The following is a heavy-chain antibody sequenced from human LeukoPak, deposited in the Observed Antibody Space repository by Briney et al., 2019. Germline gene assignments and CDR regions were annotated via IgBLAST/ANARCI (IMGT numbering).Heavy chain of an antibody. CDR3: ARGSGYYDSSGLYYYYGMDV. Sequence: ASVKVSCKASGGTFSSYAISWVRQAPGQGLEWMGGIIPIFGTANYAQKFQGRVTITADESTSTAYMELSSLRSEDTAVYYCARGSGYYDSSGLYYYYGMDVWGQGTTVTVSS. CDR2: IIPIFGTA. V-gene: IGHV1-69*13. J-gene: IGHJ6*02. CDR1: GGTFSSYA. D-gene: IGHD3-22*01.